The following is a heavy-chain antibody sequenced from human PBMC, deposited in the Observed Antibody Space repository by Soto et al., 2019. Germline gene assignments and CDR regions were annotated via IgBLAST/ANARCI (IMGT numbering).Heavy chain of an antibody. CDR1: GGSVGSADYY. J-gene: IGHJ6*02. CDR2: VYYSGST. Sequence: QVQLQESGPGLVKPSQTLSLTCTVSGGSVGSADYYWSWIRQPPGKGLELIGYVYYSGSTYYTPSLKRRVNLTVDTSKNQSSLNLSSVTAADTAVYFDARDYGKQLELSHYEAGLDVWGQGTTVTVSS. D-gene: IGHD3-16*02. V-gene: IGHV4-30-4*01. CDR3: ARDYGKQLELSHYEAGLDV.